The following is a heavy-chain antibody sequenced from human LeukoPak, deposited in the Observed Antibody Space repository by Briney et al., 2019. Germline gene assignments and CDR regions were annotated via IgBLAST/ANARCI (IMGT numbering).Heavy chain of an antibody. CDR3: ARASLGYSYGSYFDY. Sequence: PSETLSLTCTVSGGSISSYYWSWIRQPPGKGLEWIGYIYYSGSTNYNPSLKSRVTISVDTSKNQFSLKLSSVTAADTAVYYCARASLGYSYGSYFDYWGQGTLVTVSS. CDR2: IYYSGST. J-gene: IGHJ4*02. D-gene: IGHD5-18*01. CDR1: GGSISSYY. V-gene: IGHV4-59*01.